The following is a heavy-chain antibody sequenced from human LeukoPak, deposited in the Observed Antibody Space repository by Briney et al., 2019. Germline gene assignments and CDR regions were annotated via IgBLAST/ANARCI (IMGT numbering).Heavy chain of an antibody. Sequence: KPSETLSLTCAVYGGSFSGYYWSWIRQPPGKGLEWIGEINHSGGTNYNPSPKSRVTISIDTSKNQFSLKLSSVTAADTAVYYCAGSAGTTVRDSWGQGTLVTVSS. J-gene: IGHJ4*02. D-gene: IGHD1-7*01. CDR3: AGSAGTTVRDS. V-gene: IGHV4-34*01. CDR1: GGSFSGYY. CDR2: INHSGGT.